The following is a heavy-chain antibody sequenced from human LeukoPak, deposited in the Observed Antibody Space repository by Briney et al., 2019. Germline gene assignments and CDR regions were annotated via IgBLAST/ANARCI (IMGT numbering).Heavy chain of an antibody. CDR2: IIPIFGTA. V-gene: IGHV1-69*13. D-gene: IGHD3-22*01. CDR1: GGTFSSYA. J-gene: IGHJ5*02. Sequence: SVKVSCKASGGTFSSYAISWVRQAPGQGLEWMGGIIPIFGTANYAQKFQGRVTITADESTSTAYMELSSLRAEDTAVYYCARATTMTFPPHLWGQGTLATVSS. CDR3: ARATTMTFPPHL.